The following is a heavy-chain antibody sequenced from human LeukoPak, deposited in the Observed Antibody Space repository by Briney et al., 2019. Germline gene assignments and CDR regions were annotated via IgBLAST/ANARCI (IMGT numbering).Heavy chain of an antibody. V-gene: IGHV3-23*01. CDR2: LSGSVSSI. CDR1: GFTFSSYA. D-gene: IGHD3-22*01. CDR3: AKGNVIVVVDYI. J-gene: IGHJ4*02. Sequence: GSLTLSCAASGFTFSSYAMSWVSQAAGKGLEWVSGLSGSVSSIYYADSVKGRFTISRDNSKNTLYLQMNSLRAEDTAIYYCAKGNVIVVVDYIGGQRTLVSASS.